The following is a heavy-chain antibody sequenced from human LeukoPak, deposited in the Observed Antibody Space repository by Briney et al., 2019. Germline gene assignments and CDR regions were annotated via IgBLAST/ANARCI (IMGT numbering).Heavy chain of an antibody. CDR3: ARDLGY. V-gene: IGHV3-21*01. J-gene: IGHJ4*02. CDR2: ISSSSSYI. Sequence: GGSLRLSCAASGFTFSSYEMNWVRQAPGKGLEWVSSISSSSSYIYYADSVKGRFTISRDNAKNSLYLQMNSLRAEDTAVYYCARDLGYWGQGTLVTVSS. D-gene: IGHD1-26*01. CDR1: GFTFSSYE.